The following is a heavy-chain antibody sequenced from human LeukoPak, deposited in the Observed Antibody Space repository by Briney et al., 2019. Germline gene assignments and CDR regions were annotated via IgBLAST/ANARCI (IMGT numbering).Heavy chain of an antibody. V-gene: IGHV1-18*01. CDR1: GYTLSTYG. CDR3: ARAQGPVVVVPGANWYFDL. CDR2: ISGYNSDT. D-gene: IGHD2-2*01. Sequence: ASVKVSCKASGYTLSTYGISWVRQAPGQGLEWMGWISGYNSDTKYAQNIQGRVTMTIDTSTSTAYMELRSLRSGDTAVYFCARAQGPVVVVPGANWYFDLWGRGTLV. J-gene: IGHJ2*01.